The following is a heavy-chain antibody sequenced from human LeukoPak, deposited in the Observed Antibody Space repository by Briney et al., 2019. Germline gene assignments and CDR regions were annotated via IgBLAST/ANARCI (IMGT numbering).Heavy chain of an antibody. Sequence: PGGSLRLSCAASGFTFSSYEMNWVRQAPGKGLVWVSYISSSGSTIYYADSVKGRFTISRDNAKNSLYLQMNSLRAEDTAVYYCAREGVYGSWDYWGQRTLATVSS. J-gene: IGHJ4*02. CDR2: ISSSGSTI. CDR3: AREGVYGSWDY. V-gene: IGHV3-48*03. D-gene: IGHD3-3*01. CDR1: GFTFSSYE.